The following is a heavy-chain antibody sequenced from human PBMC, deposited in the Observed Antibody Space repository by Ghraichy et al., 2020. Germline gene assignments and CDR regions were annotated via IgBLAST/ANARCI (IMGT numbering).Heavy chain of an antibody. D-gene: IGHD4-23*01. CDR3: ARAGSIAMVTDAFDI. V-gene: IGHV3-74*01. Sequence: GGSLRLSCAASGFTFSSYWMHWVRQAPGKGLVWVSRINSDGSSTSYADSVKGRFTISRDNAKNTLYLQMNSLRAEDTAVYYCARAGSIAMVTDAFDIWGQGTMVTVSS. J-gene: IGHJ3*02. CDR2: INSDGSST. CDR1: GFTFSSYW.